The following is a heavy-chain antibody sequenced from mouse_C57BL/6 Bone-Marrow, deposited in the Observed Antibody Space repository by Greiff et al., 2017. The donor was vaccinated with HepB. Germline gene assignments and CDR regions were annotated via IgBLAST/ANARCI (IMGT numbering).Heavy chain of an antibody. Sequence: QVQLQQPGAELVKPGASVKMSCKASGYTFTSYWITWVKQRPVQGLEWIGDIYPGSGSTNYNEKFKSKATLTVDTSSSTAYMQLSSLTSEDSAVYYCARAYYSNSYYAMDYWGQGTSVTVSS. D-gene: IGHD2-5*01. CDR1: GYTFTSYW. V-gene: IGHV1-55*01. J-gene: IGHJ4*01. CDR2: IYPGSGST. CDR3: ARAYYSNSYYAMDY.